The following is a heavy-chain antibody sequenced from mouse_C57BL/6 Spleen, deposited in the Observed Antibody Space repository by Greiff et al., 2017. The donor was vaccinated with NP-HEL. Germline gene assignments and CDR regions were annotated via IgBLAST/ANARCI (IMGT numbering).Heavy chain of an antibody. CDR2: ISYDGSN. CDR1: GYSITSGYY. CDR3: ARGGTIAMDY. J-gene: IGHJ4*01. Sequence: EVKLMESGPGLVKPSQSLSLTCSVTGYSITSGYYWNWIRQFPGNKLEWMGYISYDGSNNYNPSLKNRISITRDTSKNQFFLKLNSVTTEDTATYYCARGGTIAMDYWGQGTSVTVSS. D-gene: IGHD1-1*02. V-gene: IGHV3-6*01.